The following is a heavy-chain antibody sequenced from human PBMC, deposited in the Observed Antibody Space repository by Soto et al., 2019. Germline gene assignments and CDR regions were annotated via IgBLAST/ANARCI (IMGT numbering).Heavy chain of an antibody. CDR2: ISGSVGST. D-gene: IGHD3-9*01. CDR1: GFTFNSID. Sequence: PWGSLRLPCAASGFTFNSIDMSWVRQAPGKGLDWVSAISGSVGSTYSADSVKCRFTISRYHSKNTLYLQMSLLRAEDTAVYYCARSLGTDWHSKYLYYWSQGSLVTVPQ. CDR3: ARSLGTDWHSKYLYY. J-gene: IGHJ4*02. V-gene: IGHV3-23*01.